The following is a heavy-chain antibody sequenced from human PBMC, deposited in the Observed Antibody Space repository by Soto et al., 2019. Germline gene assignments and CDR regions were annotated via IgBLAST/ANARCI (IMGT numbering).Heavy chain of an antibody. CDR2: IKSKTDGGTT. CDR1: GFSFSNAW. D-gene: IGHD3-10*02. Sequence: GGSLRLSCAASGFSFSNAWINWVLQVPGKGLEWVGRIKSKTDGGTTDFAAPVKGRFAISRDDSNNMVYLQMNSLKTEDTAFYYCPTDSFITMFIIRFDYWGHETLFTVPS. CDR3: PTDSFITMFIIRFDY. J-gene: IGHJ4*01. V-gene: IGHV3-15*07.